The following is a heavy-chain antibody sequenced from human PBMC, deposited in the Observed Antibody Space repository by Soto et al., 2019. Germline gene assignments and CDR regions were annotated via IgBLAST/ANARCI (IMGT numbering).Heavy chain of an antibody. CDR1: GGSISSYY. J-gene: IGHJ6*03. CDR2: IYYSGST. D-gene: IGHD4-17*01. CDR3: ARCRLEYGDYDLSYYYMDV. Sequence: SETLSLTCTVSGGSISSYYWSWIRQPPGKGLEWIGYIYYSGSTNYNPSLKSRVTISVDTSKNQFSLKLSSVTAADTAVYYCARCRLEYGDYDLSYYYMDVWGKGTTVTVSS. V-gene: IGHV4-59*08.